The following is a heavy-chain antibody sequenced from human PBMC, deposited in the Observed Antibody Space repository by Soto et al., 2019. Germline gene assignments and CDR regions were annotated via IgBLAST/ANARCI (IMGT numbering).Heavy chain of an antibody. J-gene: IGHJ4*02. V-gene: IGHV3-23*01. CDR1: GFTFSSYA. D-gene: IGHD4-17*01. CDR3: AKPTSGGVTTVNYFDY. CDR2: ISGSGGST. Sequence: GGSLRLSCAASGFTFSSYAMSWVRQAPGKGLEWVSAISGSGGSTYYADSVKGRFTISRDNSKNTLYLQMNSLRAEDTAVYYCAKPTSGGVTTVNYFDYWGQGTLVTVSS.